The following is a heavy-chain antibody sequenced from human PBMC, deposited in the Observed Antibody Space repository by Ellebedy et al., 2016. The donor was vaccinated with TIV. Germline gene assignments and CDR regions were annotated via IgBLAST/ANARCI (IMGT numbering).Heavy chain of an antibody. J-gene: IGHJ5*02. Sequence: MPSETLSLTCTVSGGSISSSSYYWGWIRQPPGKGLEWIGSIYYSGSTYYNPSLKSRVTISVDTSKNQFSLKLSSVTAADTAVYYCARVARGVAVGNNWFDPWGQGTLVTVSS. CDR1: GGSISSSSYY. V-gene: IGHV4-39*01. CDR3: ARVARGVAVGNNWFDP. D-gene: IGHD6-19*01. CDR2: IYYSGST.